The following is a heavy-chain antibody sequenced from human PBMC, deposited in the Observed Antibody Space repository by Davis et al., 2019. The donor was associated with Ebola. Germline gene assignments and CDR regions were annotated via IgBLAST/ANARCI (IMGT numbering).Heavy chain of an antibody. D-gene: IGHD2-2*02. CDR1: GGSMSGYY. CDR3: GRGRIPAAIRSLDY. V-gene: IGHV4-59*01. CDR2: IYSRGNT. Sequence: PSETLSLTCSVSGGSMSGYYWSWIRQPPGKGLEWVGYIYSRGNTKYNPSLKSRVTISVDTSKNQFSLNLSSVTAADTAVYYCGRGRIPAAIRSLDYWGQGALVTVSS. J-gene: IGHJ4*02.